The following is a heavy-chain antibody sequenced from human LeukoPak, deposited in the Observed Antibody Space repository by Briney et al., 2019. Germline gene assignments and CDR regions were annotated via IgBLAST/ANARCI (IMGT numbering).Heavy chain of an antibody. J-gene: IGHJ4*02. Sequence: SETLSLTCTVSGGSISSGSYYWSWIRQPAGKGLEWIGRIYTSGSTNYNPSLKSRVTISVDTSKNQFSLKLSSVTAADTAVYYCARLRVRYCSSTSCIDYWGQGTLVTVSS. CDR3: ARLRVRYCSSTSCIDY. CDR1: GGSISSGSYY. D-gene: IGHD2-2*01. V-gene: IGHV4-61*02. CDR2: IYTSGST.